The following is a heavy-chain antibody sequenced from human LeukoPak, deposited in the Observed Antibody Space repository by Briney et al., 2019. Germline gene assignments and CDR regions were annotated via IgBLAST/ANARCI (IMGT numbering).Heavy chain of an antibody. J-gene: IGHJ5*02. V-gene: IGHV3-7*01. CDR1: RFTFSTYW. CDR2: IKQDGSEK. Sequence: GGSLRLSCAASRFTFSTYWMSWVRQAPGKGLEWVATIKQDGSEKFYEDSVKGRFTISRDNAKNSLYLQMNSLRAEDTAVYYCARDGVVVVAAPLGFDPWGQGTLVTVSS. CDR3: ARDGVVVVAAPLGFDP. D-gene: IGHD2-15*01.